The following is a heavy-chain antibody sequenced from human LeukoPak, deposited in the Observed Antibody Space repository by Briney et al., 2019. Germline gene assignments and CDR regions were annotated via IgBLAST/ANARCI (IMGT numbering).Heavy chain of an antibody. Sequence: GGSLRLSCAASGFTFSNYAMNWVRQAPGKGLEWVSAISGSGGGTYYADSVKGRFTISRDNSKNTLYLQMNNLTAEDTAVYYCAKGDYDFWSGYYINWGQGTLVTVSS. D-gene: IGHD3-3*01. CDR1: GFTFSNYA. J-gene: IGHJ4*02. CDR2: ISGSGGGT. CDR3: AKGDYDFWSGYYIN. V-gene: IGHV3-23*01.